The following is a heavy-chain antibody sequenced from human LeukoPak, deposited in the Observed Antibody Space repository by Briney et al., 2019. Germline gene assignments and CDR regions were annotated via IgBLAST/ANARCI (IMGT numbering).Heavy chain of an antibody. CDR3: ARGRDGYSFGFDY. V-gene: IGHV5-51*01. CDR1: GYSFTSYW. D-gene: IGHD5-24*01. J-gene: IGHJ4*02. Sequence: GESLQISCKASGYSFTSYWIGWVRQMPGKGLEWMGILYPDDSDTRYSPSFQGQVTISADKSISTAYLHWSSLKASDSAMYYCARGRDGYSFGFDYWGQGTLVTVSS. CDR2: LYPDDSDT.